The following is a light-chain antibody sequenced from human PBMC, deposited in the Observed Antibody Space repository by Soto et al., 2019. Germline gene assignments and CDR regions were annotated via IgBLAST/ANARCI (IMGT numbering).Light chain of an antibody. Sequence: QSVLTQPASVSGSPGQSITISCTGTSSDVGGYNYVSWYQQHPGKAPKLMIYEVSNRPSGVSNRFSGSKPGNTASLTISGLQAEDEAYYYCSSYTSSIYVFGTGTKVTVL. CDR2: EVS. CDR1: SSDVGGYNY. V-gene: IGLV2-14*01. CDR3: SSYTSSIYV. J-gene: IGLJ1*01.